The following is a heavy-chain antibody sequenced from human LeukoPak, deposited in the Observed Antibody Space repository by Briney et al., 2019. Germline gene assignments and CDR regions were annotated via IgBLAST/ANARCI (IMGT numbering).Heavy chain of an antibody. CDR1: GFTVSSND. V-gene: IGHV3-23*01. CDR3: AKGLYYYGSGTYYNIAY. D-gene: IGHD3-10*01. Sequence: PGGSLRLSCTVSGFTVSSNDMDWVRQAPGKGLEWVSVISGSGGSTYNADSVKGRFTISRDNSKNTLYLQMNSLRAEDTAVYYCAKGLYYYGSGTYYNIAYWGQGTLVTVSS. J-gene: IGHJ4*02. CDR2: ISGSGGST.